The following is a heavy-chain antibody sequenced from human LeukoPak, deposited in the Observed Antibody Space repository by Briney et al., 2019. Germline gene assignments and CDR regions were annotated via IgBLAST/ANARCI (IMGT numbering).Heavy chain of an antibody. J-gene: IGHJ4*02. CDR1: GGSISSSSYY. CDR2: IYYSGST. CDR3: ARHVTRFNPNFTMVRGVIITLFDY. D-gene: IGHD3-10*01. Sequence: PSETLSLTCTVSGGSISSSSYYWGWTRQPPGKGLEWIGSIYYSGSTYYNPSLKSRVTISVDTSKNQFSLKLSSVTAADTAVYYCARHVTRFNPNFTMVRGVIITLFDYWGQGTLVTVSS. V-gene: IGHV4-39*01.